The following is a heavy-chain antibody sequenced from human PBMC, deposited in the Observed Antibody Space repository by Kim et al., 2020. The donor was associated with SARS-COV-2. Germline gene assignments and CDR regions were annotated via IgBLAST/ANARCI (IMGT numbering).Heavy chain of an antibody. V-gene: IGHV4-38-2*02. Sequence: SETLSLTCTVSGYSISSGYYWGWIRQPPGKGLEWIGSIYHSGSTYYNPSLKSRVTISVDTSKNQFSLKLSSVTAADTAVYYCARPRGGQGDWFDPWGQGTLVTVSS. CDR1: GYSISSGYY. CDR3: ARPRGGQGDWFDP. D-gene: IGHD3-10*01. J-gene: IGHJ5*02. CDR2: IYHSGST.